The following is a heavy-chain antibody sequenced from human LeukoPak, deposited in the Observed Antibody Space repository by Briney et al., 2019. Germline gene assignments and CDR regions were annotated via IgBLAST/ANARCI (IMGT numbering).Heavy chain of an antibody. Sequence: PSETLSLTCTVSGGSISSSSYYWGWIRQPPGKGLEWIGSIYYSGSTYYNPSLKSRVTISVDTSKNQFSLKLSSVTAADTAVYYCARPPPSKLWFGELLFDYWGQGTLVTVSS. CDR3: ARPPPSKLWFGELLFDY. CDR1: GGSISSSSYY. D-gene: IGHD3-10*01. J-gene: IGHJ4*02. CDR2: IYYSGST. V-gene: IGHV4-39*01.